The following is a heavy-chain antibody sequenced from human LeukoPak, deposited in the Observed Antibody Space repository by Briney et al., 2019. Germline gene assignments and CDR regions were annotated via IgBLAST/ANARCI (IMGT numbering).Heavy chain of an antibody. J-gene: IGHJ4*02. CDR3: ARGGSYWFDY. CDR1: GGSISNYY. D-gene: IGHD1-26*01. V-gene: IGHV4-59*01. CDR2: IYYSGST. Sequence: SETLSLTCSVSGGSISNYYWSWIRQPPGKGLEWIGYIYYSGSTNYNPSLKSRVTISVDTSKNQFSLKLSSVTAADTAVYYCARGGSYWFDYWGQGTLVTVSS.